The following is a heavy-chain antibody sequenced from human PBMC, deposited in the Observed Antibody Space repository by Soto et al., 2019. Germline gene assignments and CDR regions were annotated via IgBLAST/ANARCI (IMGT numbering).Heavy chain of an antibody. V-gene: IGHV4-61*01. CDR3: ARGKYDSSGYYPTGFDY. Sequence: ETLSLTCTVSGGSVSSGSYYWSWIRQPPGKGLEWIGYIYYSGSTNYNPSLKSRVTISVDTSKNQFSLKLSSATAADTAVYYCARGKYDSSGYYPTGFDYWGQGTLVPVSS. CDR2: IYYSGST. CDR1: GGSVSSGSYY. J-gene: IGHJ4*02. D-gene: IGHD3-22*01.